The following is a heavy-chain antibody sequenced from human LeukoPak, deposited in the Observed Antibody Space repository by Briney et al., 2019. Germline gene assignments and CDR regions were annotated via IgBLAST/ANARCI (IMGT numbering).Heavy chain of an antibody. D-gene: IGHD3-22*01. CDR1: GFIFRSYW. CDR3: ARDWHYYDSREYAFDI. V-gene: IGHV3-7*01. Sequence: GGSLRLSCAASGFIFRSYWMSWVRQAPGKGLEWVADIKPDGGEKYYVDSVKGRFTISRDNARNSLYLQMNSLRAEDTAVYYCARDWHYYDSREYAFDIWGQGTMVTVSS. CDR2: IKPDGGEK. J-gene: IGHJ3*02.